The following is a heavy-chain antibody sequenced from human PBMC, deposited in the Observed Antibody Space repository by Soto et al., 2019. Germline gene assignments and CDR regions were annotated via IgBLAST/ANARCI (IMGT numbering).Heavy chain of an antibody. J-gene: IGHJ3*01. CDR1: RFIFSDYA. V-gene: IGHV3-23*01. Sequence: EAQLLESGGGLVQPGGSLRLSCEASRFIFSDYAMTWVRQAPGKGLEWVSSIGGPGTDTYYADYVKGRFTISRDNSRDKLYLQMNSLRDDDTAIYYCVKDRIARNSVWDPFDVWGQGTMVTVSS. CDR2: IGGPGTDT. D-gene: IGHD4-4*01. CDR3: VKDRIARNSVWDPFDV.